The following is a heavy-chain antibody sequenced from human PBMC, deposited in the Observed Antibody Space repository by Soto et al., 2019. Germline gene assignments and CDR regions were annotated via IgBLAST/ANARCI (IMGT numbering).Heavy chain of an antibody. J-gene: IGHJ2*01. Sequence: SETLSLTCTVSGDSISNFYWSWIRQPTGEGLESLGRISARGTTNYNPSLQSRVAMSLDTSKNQFSLRLTSLSAADTAVYFCARGMGRYFDLWGRGTLVTVSS. CDR2: ISARGTT. CDR1: GDSISNFY. V-gene: IGHV4-4*07. CDR3: ARGMGRYFDL. D-gene: IGHD2-8*01.